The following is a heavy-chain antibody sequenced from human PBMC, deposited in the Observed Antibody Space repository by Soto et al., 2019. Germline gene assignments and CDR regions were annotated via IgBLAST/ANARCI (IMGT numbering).Heavy chain of an antibody. CDR1: GYTFTGYY. CDR3: ARGAQYVPDTDAFDI. Sequence: QVQLVQSGAEVKKPGASVKVSCKASGYTFTGYYMHWVRQAPGQGLEWMGRINPNSGGTNYAQKFQGWVTMTRDTSISTAYMELSRLRSDDTAVYYCARGAQYVPDTDAFDIWGQGTMVTVSS. J-gene: IGHJ3*02. D-gene: IGHD2-2*01. V-gene: IGHV1-2*04. CDR2: INPNSGGT.